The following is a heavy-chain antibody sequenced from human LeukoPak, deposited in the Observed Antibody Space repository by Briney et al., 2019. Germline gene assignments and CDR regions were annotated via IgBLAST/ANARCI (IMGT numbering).Heavy chain of an antibody. CDR1: GFTFSSFA. J-gene: IGHJ4*02. CDR2: ISGSGGST. Sequence: PGGSLRLSCAASGFTFSSFAMSWVRQAPGKGLEWVSTISGSGGSTNYADSVKGRFTISRDNSKDILYLQMNSLGAEDTAVYYCAKSFGYSCGSYWGQGTLVTVSS. CDR3: AKSFGYSCGSY. D-gene: IGHD5-18*01. V-gene: IGHV3-23*01.